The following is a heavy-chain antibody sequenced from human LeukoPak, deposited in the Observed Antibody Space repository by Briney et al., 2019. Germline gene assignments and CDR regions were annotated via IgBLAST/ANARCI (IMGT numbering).Heavy chain of an antibody. V-gene: IGHV1-8*01. CDR2: MNPNSGNT. CDR3: AKNTALTGEFES. CDR1: GYTFTSYD. D-gene: IGHD7-27*01. Sequence: ASVKVSCKASGYTFTSYDVNWIRQATGQGLEWMGWMNPNSGNTGYAQKFQGRVTLTRDTSISTAYMELRSLRSEDTAVYYCAKNTALTGEFESWGQGTLVTVSS. J-gene: IGHJ4*02.